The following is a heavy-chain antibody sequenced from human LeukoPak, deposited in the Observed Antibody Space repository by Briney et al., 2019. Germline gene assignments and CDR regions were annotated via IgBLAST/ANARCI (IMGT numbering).Heavy chain of an antibody. Sequence: PSETLSLTCAVSGGSISSSNWWIWVRQPPGKGLEWIGEIYHSGTTNYNPSLKSRVTISVDTSKNQFSLKLSSVTAADTAVYYCARGGGYSYGSFDYWGQGTLVTVSS. CDR3: ARGGGYSYGSFDY. CDR2: IYHSGTT. CDR1: GGSISSSNW. D-gene: IGHD5-18*01. J-gene: IGHJ4*02. V-gene: IGHV4-4*02.